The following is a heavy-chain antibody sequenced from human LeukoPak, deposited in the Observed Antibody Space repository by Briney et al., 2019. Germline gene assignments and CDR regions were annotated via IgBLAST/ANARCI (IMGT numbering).Heavy chain of an antibody. CDR2: IYYSGST. CDR1: GGSISSYY. V-gene: IGHV4-59*01. D-gene: IGHD3-9*01. CDR3: ARHGHILTGYEVDY. J-gene: IGHJ4*02. Sequence: SETLSLTCTVSGGSISSYYWSWIRQPPGKGLEWIGYIYYSGSTNYNPSLKSRVTISVDTSKNQFSLKLSSVTAADTAVYYCARHGHILTGYEVDYWGQGTLVTVSS.